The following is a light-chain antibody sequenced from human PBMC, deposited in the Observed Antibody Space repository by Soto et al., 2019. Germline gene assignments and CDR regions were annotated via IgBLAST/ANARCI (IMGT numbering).Light chain of an antibody. V-gene: IGKV3-15*01. CDR2: GAS. Sequence: EIVMTQSPATLSVSPGERATLSCRASQSVTTNLAWYQQKPGQAPRILIYGASTRATGIPARFSGSGSGTELTLTISSLQSEDVSVYYCQRYINWRLAFGGGTKVEIK. CDR3: QRYINWRLA. CDR1: QSVTTN. J-gene: IGKJ4*01.